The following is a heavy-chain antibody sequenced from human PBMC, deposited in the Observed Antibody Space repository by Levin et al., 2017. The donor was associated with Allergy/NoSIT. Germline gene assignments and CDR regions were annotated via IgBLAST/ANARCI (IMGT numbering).Heavy chain of an antibody. J-gene: IGHJ4*02. CDR1: GFTFNAAW. V-gene: IGHV3-15*01. CDR2: IKSRSDGGTA. D-gene: IGHD4-17*01. Sequence: PGGSLRLSCAASGFTFNAAWMSWVRQAPGKGLEWLGRIKSRSDGGTADYAAPVKGRFTISRDDSKNTLYLQMNSLKIEDTATYYCTTDNPLYGGYLADSDYWGQGIPVTVSS. CDR3: TTDNPLYGGYLADSDY.